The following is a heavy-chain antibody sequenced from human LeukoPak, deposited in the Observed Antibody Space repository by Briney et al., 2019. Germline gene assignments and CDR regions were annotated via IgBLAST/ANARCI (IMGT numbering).Heavy chain of an antibody. CDR3: ARVSPIYQLFFWFDP. CDR1: GYTFTDYY. D-gene: IGHD2-2*01. V-gene: IGHV1-2*02. Sequence: ASVRVSCKASGYTFTDYYVHWVRQAPGQGLEWMGWINANNGDTNYAQKFQGRVTMTRDTSISKAYMDLTRLRSDDTAVYYCARVSPIYQLFFWFDPWGQGTLVTVSS. J-gene: IGHJ5*02. CDR2: INANNGDT.